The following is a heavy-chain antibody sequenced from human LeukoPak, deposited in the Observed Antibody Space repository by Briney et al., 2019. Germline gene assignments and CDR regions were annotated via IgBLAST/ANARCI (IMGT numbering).Heavy chain of an antibody. J-gene: IGHJ4*02. V-gene: IGHV3-30*07. D-gene: IGHD5-18*01. CDR1: GFTFSNYA. CDR3: ARDGGYSYGYFDY. CDR2: ISSGGTYE. Sequence: GGSLRLSCAASGFTFSNYAMHWVRQAPGKGLEWVSLISSGGTYEYYADSVKGRFTISRDNSKNTLYLQMNSLRAEDTAVYYCARDGGYSYGYFDYWGQGTLVTVSS.